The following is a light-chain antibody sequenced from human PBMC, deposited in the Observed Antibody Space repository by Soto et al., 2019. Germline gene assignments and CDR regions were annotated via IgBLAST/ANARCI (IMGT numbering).Light chain of an antibody. CDR3: QQHSNWYT. J-gene: IGKJ2*01. CDR2: DAS. CDR1: QSVSSY. Sequence: EIVLTQSPATLSLSPGERATLSCRASQSVSSYLAWYQQKPGQAHRLLIYDASNRATGIPARFSGSGSGTDFTLTISSLEPEDFAVYYCQQHSNWYTFGQGTKLEIK. V-gene: IGKV3-11*01.